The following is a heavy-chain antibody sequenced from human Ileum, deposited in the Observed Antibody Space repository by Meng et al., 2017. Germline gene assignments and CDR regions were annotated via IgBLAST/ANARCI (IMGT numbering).Heavy chain of an antibody. CDR2: IYSGGST. J-gene: IGHJ6*01. CDR1: GFTFSSYA. V-gene: IGHV3-66*02. D-gene: IGHD5-12*01. CDR3: ARAEGSGYDFYYGMDV. Sequence: GESLKISCAASGFTFSSYAMHWVRQAPGKGLEWVSVIYSGGSTYYADSVKGRFTISRDNSKNTLYLQMNSLRAEDTAVYYRARAEGSGYDFYYGMDVWGQGNTV.